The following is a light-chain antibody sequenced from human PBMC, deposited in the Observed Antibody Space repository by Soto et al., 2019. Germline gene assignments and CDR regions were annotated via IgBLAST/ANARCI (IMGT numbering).Light chain of an antibody. Sequence: DIQMTQSPSSLSASVGDRVTITCRASRSISNYLNWYQQKSGKAPRLLIYAASSLQPGVPSRFSGTGTGTEFPLTSTRLQPEDSATYYCQQRYSVPRFGHGTRVYLK. CDR1: RSISNY. V-gene: IGKV1-39*01. J-gene: IGKJ1*01. CDR3: QQRYSVPR. CDR2: AAS.